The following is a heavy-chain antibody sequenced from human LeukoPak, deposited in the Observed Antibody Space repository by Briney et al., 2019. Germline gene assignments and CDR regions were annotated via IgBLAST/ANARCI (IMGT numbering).Heavy chain of an antibody. V-gene: IGHV3-23*01. J-gene: IGHJ1*01. CDR2: ISGSGAST. D-gene: IGHD1-26*01. Sequence: GGSLRLSCAASGFTFHNHAMSWVRQAPGKGLEWVSVISGSGASTYYADSVQGRFTISRDNSKDTLYLQMNSLRAEDTAVYYCAKSSGSYKSEFSQHWGQGTLVTVSS. CDR3: AKSSGSYKSEFSQH. CDR1: GFTFHNHA.